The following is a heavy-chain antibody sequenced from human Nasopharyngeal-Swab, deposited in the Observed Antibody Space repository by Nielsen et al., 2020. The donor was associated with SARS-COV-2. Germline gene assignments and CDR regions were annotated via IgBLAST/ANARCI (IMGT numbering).Heavy chain of an antibody. CDR1: GYTFTSYA. CDR2: INTNTGNP. Sequence: ASVKVSCKASGYTFTSYAMNWVRQAPGQGLEWMGWINTNTGNPTYVQGFTGRFVFSLDTSVSTAYLQISSLKAEDTAVYYCARDSDYVWGSYRLGGYWGQGTLVTVSS. J-gene: IGHJ4*02. D-gene: IGHD3-16*02. CDR3: ARDSDYVWGSYRLGGY. V-gene: IGHV7-4-1*02.